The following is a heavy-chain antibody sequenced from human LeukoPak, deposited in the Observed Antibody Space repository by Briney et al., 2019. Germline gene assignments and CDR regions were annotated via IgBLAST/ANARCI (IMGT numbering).Heavy chain of an antibody. CDR2: INPNSGGT. Sequence: ASVKVSCKASGYTFTGYYMHWVRQAPGQGLEWMGWINPNSGGTNYAQKFQGRVTMTRDASISTAYMELSRLRPDDTAVYYCARGEYDILTGYKYYGMDVWGQGTTVTVSS. D-gene: IGHD3-9*01. J-gene: IGHJ6*02. CDR1: GYTFTGYY. V-gene: IGHV1-2*02. CDR3: ARGEYDILTGYKYYGMDV.